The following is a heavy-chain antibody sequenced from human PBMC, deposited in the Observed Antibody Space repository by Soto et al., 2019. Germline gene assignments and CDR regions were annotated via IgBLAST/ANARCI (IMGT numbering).Heavy chain of an antibody. CDR3: ARARRIMITFGGVIGYDY. CDR2: IYHSGST. D-gene: IGHD3-16*02. V-gene: IGHV4-4*02. Sequence: SETLSLTCAVSGGSISSSNWWSWVRQPPGKGLEWIGEIYHSGSTNYNPSLKSRVTISVDKSKNQFSLKLSSVTAADTAVYYCARARRIMITFGGVIGYDYWGQGTLVTVS. CDR1: GGSISSSNW. J-gene: IGHJ4*02.